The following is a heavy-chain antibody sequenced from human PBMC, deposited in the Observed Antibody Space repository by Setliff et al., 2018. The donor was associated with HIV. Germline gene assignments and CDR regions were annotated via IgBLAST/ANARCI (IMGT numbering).Heavy chain of an antibody. CDR2: LSGTSSTI. D-gene: IGHD3-22*01. CDR3: ATIREYYYDSSGQEYFQR. CDR1: GFSFSDYY. V-gene: IGHV3-11*01. Sequence: GGSLRLSCAASGFSFSDYYMYWIRQAPGKGLEWVSSLSGTSSTIYLADSVKGRFTISRDNAQNSLYLHMSSLTSEDTAMYYCATIREYYYDSSGQEYFQRWGHGTLVTVSS. J-gene: IGHJ1*01.